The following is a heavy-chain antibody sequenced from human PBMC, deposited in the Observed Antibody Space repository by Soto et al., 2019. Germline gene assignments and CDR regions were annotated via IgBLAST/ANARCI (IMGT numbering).Heavy chain of an antibody. Sequence: QLQLQESGSGLVKPSQTLSLTCTVSDDSISSHHLSWIRQPPGKGLEWIGYIYHNGRAFYNSSLKSRVSMSVDNSKNQISLNLRSVTAADTAIYFCVRDAGYGTLDYWGQGTLVTVSS. J-gene: IGHJ4*02. CDR3: VRDAGYGTLDY. CDR2: IYHNGRA. V-gene: IGHV4-30-2*01. D-gene: IGHD5-18*01. CDR1: DDSISSHHL.